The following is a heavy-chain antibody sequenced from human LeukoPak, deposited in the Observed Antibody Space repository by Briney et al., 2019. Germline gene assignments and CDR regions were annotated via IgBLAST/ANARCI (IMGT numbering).Heavy chain of an antibody. CDR2: ISSSSSYI. CDR3: ATKTEQWLVQDY. J-gene: IGHJ4*02. D-gene: IGHD6-19*01. V-gene: IGHV3-21*05. CDR1: GFTFSSYS. Sequence: PGGSLRLSCAASGFTFSSYSMNWVRQAPGKGLEWVSYISSSSSYIYYADSVKGRFTISRDNAKNSLYLQMNSLRAEDTAVYYCATKTEQWLVQDYWGQGTLVTVSS.